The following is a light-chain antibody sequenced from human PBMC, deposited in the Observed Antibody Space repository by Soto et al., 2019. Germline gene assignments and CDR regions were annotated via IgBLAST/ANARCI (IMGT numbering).Light chain of an antibody. V-gene: IGKV3-20*01. J-gene: IGKJ2*01. Sequence: EIVLTQSPGTLSLSPGERATLSCRASQSVSSSYLAWYQQKPGQAPRLLIYGASSRATGIPDRFSGSGSGTDFTLTISRLEPEDFAVYYCQQYGISPPYTFGQGTQLEIK. CDR3: QQYGISPPYT. CDR2: GAS. CDR1: QSVSSSY.